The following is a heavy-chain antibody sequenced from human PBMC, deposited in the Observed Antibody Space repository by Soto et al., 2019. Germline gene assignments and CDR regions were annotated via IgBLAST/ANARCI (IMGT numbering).Heavy chain of an antibody. D-gene: IGHD2-21*02. Sequence: QVQLVQSGAEVKKPGASVRISCRASGYRFTSTYVHWVRQAPGQGPEWMGIINPAGGTTYYAQKFQGRLTITSDTSTDTVFMDLNDLTSEDTAVYFCALKVVTYYDNWGQGTLLTVSS. J-gene: IGHJ4*02. V-gene: IGHV1-46*01. CDR2: INPAGGTT. CDR1: GYRFTSTY. CDR3: ALKVVTYYDN.